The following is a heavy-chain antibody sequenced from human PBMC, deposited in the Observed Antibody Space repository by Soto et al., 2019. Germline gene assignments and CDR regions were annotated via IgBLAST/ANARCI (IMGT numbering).Heavy chain of an antibody. CDR1: GGSVSSGTHY. Sequence: QVQLQESGPGLVNPSETLSLTCTVSGGSVSSGTHYWSWIRQPPGKGLEWIGYIYYSGSTNYNPSLKRRVTMSIDTSKNQFSLKLSSVTAADTAVYYCARLLYYYDSSGYYGRHFDYWGQGTLATVSS. D-gene: IGHD3-22*01. V-gene: IGHV4-61*01. J-gene: IGHJ4*02. CDR3: ARLLYYYDSSGYYGRHFDY. CDR2: IYYSGST.